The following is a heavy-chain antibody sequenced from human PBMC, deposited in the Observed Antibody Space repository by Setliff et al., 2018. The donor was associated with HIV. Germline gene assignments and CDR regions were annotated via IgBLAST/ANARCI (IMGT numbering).Heavy chain of an antibody. CDR2: IYYSGST. V-gene: IGHV4-59*01. CDR1: GGSISSYY. Sequence: PSETLSLTCTVSGGSISSYYWSWIRQPPGKGLEWIGYIYYSGSTNYNPSLKSRVTISVDTSKNQFSLKLSSVTAADTAVYYCARDSPGPQYYYYGMDVWGQGTTVTV. CDR3: ARDSPGPQYYYYGMDV. J-gene: IGHJ6*02.